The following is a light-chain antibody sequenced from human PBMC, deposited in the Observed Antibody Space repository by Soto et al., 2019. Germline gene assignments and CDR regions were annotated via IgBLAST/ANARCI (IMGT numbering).Light chain of an antibody. Sequence: EIVMTQSPATLSVSPGERATLSCRASQSVSSNLAWYQQKPGQAPRLLIYGASTRATGIPARFSGSGSGTEFTLTISSLQPEDFATYYCQQLKSYPLSFGGGTKVEI. CDR2: GAS. CDR3: QQLKSYPLS. V-gene: IGKV3-15*01. CDR1: QSVSSN. J-gene: IGKJ4*01.